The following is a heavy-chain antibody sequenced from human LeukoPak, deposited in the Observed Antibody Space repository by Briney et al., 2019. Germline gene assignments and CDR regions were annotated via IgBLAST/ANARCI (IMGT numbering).Heavy chain of an antibody. CDR1: GGTFSSYA. V-gene: IGHV1-69*01. J-gene: IGHJ4*02. CDR3: ARGPGMATDEGVGYYFDY. D-gene: IGHD5-12*01. Sequence: GSSVKVSCKASGGTFSSYAISWVRQAPGQGLEWMGGIIPIFGTANYAQKFQGRVTITADESTSTAYMELSSLRSEDTAVYYCARGPGMATDEGVGYYFDYWGQGTLVTVSS. CDR2: IIPIFGTA.